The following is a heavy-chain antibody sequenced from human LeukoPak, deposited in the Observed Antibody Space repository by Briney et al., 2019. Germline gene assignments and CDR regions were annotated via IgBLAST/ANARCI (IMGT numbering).Heavy chain of an antibody. D-gene: IGHD1-14*01. CDR1: GDSVSSNSAA. J-gene: IGHJ5*02. CDR3: ARRGITGDSWFDP. Sequence: SPTLSLTCAISGDSVSSNSAAWNWLRQSPTRGLEWLGSTYYRSKWYNDYAVSGKSRITIHPATSKTQFSLQLNSVTPEDTAVYYCARRGITGDSWFDPWGQGTLVTVSS. CDR2: TYYRSKWYN. V-gene: IGHV6-1*01.